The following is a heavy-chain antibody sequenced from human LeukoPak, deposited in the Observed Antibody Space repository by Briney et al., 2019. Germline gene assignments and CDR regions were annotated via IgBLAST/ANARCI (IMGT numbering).Heavy chain of an antibody. CDR2: IYPGDSDT. CDR3: ARLISWELDY. V-gene: IGHV5-51*01. D-gene: IGHD6-13*01. CDR1: GYIFTSYW. Sequence: GASLQISCEGSGYIFTSYWIGWVRPLPGKGLGWMGIIYPGDSDTRYSPSFQGQVTISADKSISTAYLQWSSLKASDTAMYYCARLISWELDYWGQGTLVTVSS. J-gene: IGHJ4*02.